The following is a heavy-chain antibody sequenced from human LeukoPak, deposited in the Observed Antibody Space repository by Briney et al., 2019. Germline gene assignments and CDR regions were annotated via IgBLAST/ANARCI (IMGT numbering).Heavy chain of an antibody. J-gene: IGHJ6*04. CDR1: GYTFTGYF. V-gene: IGHV1-2*02. CDR2: INPNSGGT. Sequence: ASVKVSCKASGYTFTGYFMHWVRQAPGQGLEWMGWINPNSGGTNYAQKFQGRVTITRDTSINTAYMELSSLGSEDTAVYYCARNHVPTGLRDVWGTGTPVIVSS. CDR3: ARNHVPTGLRDV. D-gene: IGHD5-12*01.